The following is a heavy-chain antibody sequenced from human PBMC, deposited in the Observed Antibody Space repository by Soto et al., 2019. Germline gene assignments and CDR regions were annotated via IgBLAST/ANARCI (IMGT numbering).Heavy chain of an antibody. CDR2: IDPSDSYT. J-gene: IGHJ6*02. Sequence: GASLKISCKGSGYSLTSYWISWVRQMHGKGLEWMGRIDPSDSYTNYSPSFQGHVTISADKSISTAYLQWSSLKASDTAMYYCARHLHPEAGNPYYYSGMDVWGQGTTVTVS. D-gene: IGHD6-13*01. CDR1: GYSLTSYW. V-gene: IGHV5-10-1*01. CDR3: ARHLHPEAGNPYYYSGMDV.